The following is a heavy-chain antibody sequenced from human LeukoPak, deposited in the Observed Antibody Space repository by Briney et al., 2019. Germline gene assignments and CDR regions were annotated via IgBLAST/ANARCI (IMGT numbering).Heavy chain of an antibody. Sequence: ASVKVSCKASGYTLTSYGISWVRQAPGQGLEWMGWISAYNGNTNYAQKLQCRVTMTTDTSTSTAYMELRSLRSDDTAVYYCARVNFLAAAGTYATYGWFDPWGQGTMVTVSS. J-gene: IGHJ5*02. CDR2: ISAYNGNT. CDR3: ARVNFLAAAGTYATYGWFDP. CDR1: GYTLTSYG. D-gene: IGHD6-13*01. V-gene: IGHV1-18*01.